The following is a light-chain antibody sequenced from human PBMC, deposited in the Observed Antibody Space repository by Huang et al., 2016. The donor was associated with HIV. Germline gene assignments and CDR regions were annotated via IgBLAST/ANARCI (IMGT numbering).Light chain of an antibody. V-gene: IGKV1-33*01. CDR1: QDISNY. CDR2: YAS. CDR3: QQYDNLPLT. Sequence: DIQMTQSPSSLSASVGDRVTITCQASQDISNYLNWYQQKPGKVPKLLLYYASNLETGVPSRFSGSGSVTDFTFTISSLQPEDIATYYCQQYDNLPLTFGGGTKVEIK. J-gene: IGKJ4*01.